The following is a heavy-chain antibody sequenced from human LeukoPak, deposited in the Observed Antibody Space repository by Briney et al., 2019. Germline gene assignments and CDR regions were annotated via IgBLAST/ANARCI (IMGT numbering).Heavy chain of an antibody. V-gene: IGHV3-30-3*01. CDR1: GFTFSSYA. J-gene: IGHJ3*02. Sequence: GRSLRLSCAASGFTFSSYAMHWVRQAPGKGLEWVTVISYDGSNKYYADSVKGRFTISGDNSKNTLYLQMNSLRAEDTAVYYCARASTIWGQGTMVTVSS. CDR2: ISYDGSNK. CDR3: ARASTI.